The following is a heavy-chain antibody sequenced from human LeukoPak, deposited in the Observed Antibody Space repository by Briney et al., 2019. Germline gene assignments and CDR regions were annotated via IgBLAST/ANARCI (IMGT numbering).Heavy chain of an antibody. Sequence: SGTLSLTCAVYGVSFSGYSWSWIRQPPGKGLEWIGYIYHSGSTYYNPSLKSRVTISVDRSKNQFSLKLSSVTAADTAVYYCARRGPFYGDYVGGWFDPWGQGTLVTVSS. D-gene: IGHD4-17*01. CDR1: GVSFSGYS. CDR2: IYHSGST. CDR3: ARRGPFYGDYVGGWFDP. V-gene: IGHV4-30-2*01. J-gene: IGHJ5*02.